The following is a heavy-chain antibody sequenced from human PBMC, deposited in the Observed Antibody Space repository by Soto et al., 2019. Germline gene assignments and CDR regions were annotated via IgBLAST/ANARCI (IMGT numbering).Heavy chain of an antibody. CDR1: GFTFSSYG. CDR3: AKDGARYCSGGSCYRAAPEEYFQH. Sequence: GGSLRLSCAASGFTFSSYGMHWVRQAPGKGLEWVAVISYDGSNKYYADSVKGRFTISRDNSKNTLYLQMNSLRAEDTAVYYCAKDGARYCSGGSCYRAAPEEYFQHWGQGTLVTVSS. D-gene: IGHD2-15*01. CDR2: ISYDGSNK. V-gene: IGHV3-30*18. J-gene: IGHJ1*01.